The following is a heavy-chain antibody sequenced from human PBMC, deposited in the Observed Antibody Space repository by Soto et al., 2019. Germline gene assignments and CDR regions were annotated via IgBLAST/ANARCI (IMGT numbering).Heavy chain of an antibody. CDR3: ARQYYDFWSGYLDYYYGMDV. J-gene: IGHJ6*02. CDR2: IYYSGST. Sequence: SETLSLTCTVSGGSISSSSYYWGWIRQPPGKGLEWIGSIYYSGSTYYNPSLKSRVTISVDTSKNQFSLKLSSVTAADTAVYYCARQYYDFWSGYLDYYYGMDVWGQGTTVTVSS. D-gene: IGHD3-3*01. CDR1: GGSISSSSYY. V-gene: IGHV4-39*01.